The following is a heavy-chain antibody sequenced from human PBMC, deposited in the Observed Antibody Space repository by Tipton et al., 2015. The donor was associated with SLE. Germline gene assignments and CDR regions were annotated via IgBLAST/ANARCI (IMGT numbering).Heavy chain of an antibody. CDR1: GGSISSGSYY. D-gene: IGHD6-19*01. CDR2: IYYSGST. V-gene: IGHV4-39*07. CDR3: ARRHRAGPFDY. J-gene: IGHJ4*02. Sequence: TLSLTCTVSGGSISSGSYYWGWIRQPPGKGLEWIGSIYYSGSTYYNPSLKSRVTISVDTSKNQFSLKLSSVTAADTAVYYCARRHRAGPFDYWGQGTLVTVSS.